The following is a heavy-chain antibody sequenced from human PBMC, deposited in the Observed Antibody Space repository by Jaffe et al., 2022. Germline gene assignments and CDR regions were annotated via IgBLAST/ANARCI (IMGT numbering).Heavy chain of an antibody. V-gene: IGHV3-48*03. CDR3: TRDRGERFDGDAFDI. J-gene: IGHJ3*02. D-gene: IGHD1-26*01. CDR1: GFTFSSYE. Sequence: EVQLVESGGGLVQPGGSLRLSCAASGFTFSSYEMNWVRQAPGLGLEWISYIGSTGATTFYAESVKGRFTISRDNAKNSLLLQMNSLRAEDTAVYYCTRDRGERFDGDAFDIWGQGTRVAVSS. CDR2: IGSTGATT.